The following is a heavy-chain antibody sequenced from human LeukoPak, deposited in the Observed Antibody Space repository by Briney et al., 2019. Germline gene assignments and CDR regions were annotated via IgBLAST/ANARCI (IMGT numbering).Heavy chain of an antibody. CDR1: AGSSSSYY. CDR2: IYYSGTT. D-gene: IGHD1-26*01. CDR3: ARHLSGSPPLGYFDY. J-gene: IGHJ4*02. V-gene: IGHV4-59*08. Sequence: PSETLSLTCTVSAGSSSSYYWSWIRQPPGNGLEWIGYIYYSGTTNDNPSLKSRVTISVDTSKNQFSLKLSSVTAADTAVYYCARHLSGSPPLGYFDYWGQGTLVTVSS.